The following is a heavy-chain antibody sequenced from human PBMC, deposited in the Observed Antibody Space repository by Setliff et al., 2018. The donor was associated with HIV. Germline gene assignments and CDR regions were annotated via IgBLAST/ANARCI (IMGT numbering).Heavy chain of an antibody. Sequence: SETLSLTCTVSGDSVNGYYWSWIRQPAGKGLEWVGRINPSGSSNYNPSLNSRVAVSLDTSKHQFSLKLSSVTAADTAVYYCARVQMAYAAFDVWGQGTMVTVSS. V-gene: IGHV4-4*07. D-gene: IGHD4-17*01. J-gene: IGHJ3*01. CDR1: GDSVNGYY. CDR3: ARVQMAYAAFDV. CDR2: INPSGSS.